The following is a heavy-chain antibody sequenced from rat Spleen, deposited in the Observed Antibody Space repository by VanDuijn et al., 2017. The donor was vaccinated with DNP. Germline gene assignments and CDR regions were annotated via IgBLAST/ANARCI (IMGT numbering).Heavy chain of an antibody. J-gene: IGHJ2*01. CDR2: INKDSSTI. CDR1: GFNFYDYW. CDR3: GRGPNYGTYADFFDY. D-gene: IGHD1-3*01. V-gene: IGHV4-2*01. Sequence: EVKLVESGGGLVQPGGSLKLSCAASGFNFYDYWVGWVRQAPGKGLEWIGNINKDSSTINYTPSLKDKFTVSRDNAQNTLYLQMSRLGSEDTAIYYCGRGPNYGTYADFFDYWGQGVMVTVSS.